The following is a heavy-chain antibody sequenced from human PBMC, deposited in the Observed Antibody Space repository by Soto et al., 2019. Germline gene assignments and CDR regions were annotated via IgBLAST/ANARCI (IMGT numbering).Heavy chain of an antibody. D-gene: IGHD5-12*01. CDR3: AKGDNLGPKTGYAFDP. CDR1: GDSVSSNTAS. CDR2: TYFRSKWYN. J-gene: IGHJ5*02. Sequence: PSQTLSLTCAISGDSVSSNTASWNWIRQSPSRGLEWLVRTYFRSKWYNDYAVSVKSRIIINPDTSNNQFSLQLNSVTPEDTAVYFCAKGDNLGPKTGYAFDPGGQGIMVTVSS. V-gene: IGHV6-1*01.